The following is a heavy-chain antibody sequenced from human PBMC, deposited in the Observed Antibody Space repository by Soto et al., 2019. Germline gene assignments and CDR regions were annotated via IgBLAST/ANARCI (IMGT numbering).Heavy chain of an antibody. CDR3: ARTTEAVAGTGYGMDV. CDR2: INPNSGGT. J-gene: IGHJ6*02. D-gene: IGHD6-19*01. V-gene: IGHV1-2*04. Sequence: ASVKVSCKASGYTFTGYYMHWVRQAPGQGLEWMGWINPNSGGTNYAQKFQGWVTMTRDTSISTAYMELSRLRSDDTAVYYCARTTEAVAGTGYGMDVWGQGTTVTVSS. CDR1: GYTFTGYY.